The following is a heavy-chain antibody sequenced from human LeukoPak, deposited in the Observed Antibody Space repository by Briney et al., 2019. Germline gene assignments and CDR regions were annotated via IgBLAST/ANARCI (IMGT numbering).Heavy chain of an antibody. CDR2: ISYDGSNK. D-gene: IGHD1/OR15-1a*01. V-gene: IGHV3-30-3*01. CDR1: GFTFSSYA. CDR3: ARDSSGTDYYYGMDV. Sequence: GGPLRLSCAASGFTFSSYAMHWVRQAPGKGLEWVAVISYDGSNKYYADSVKGRFTISRDNSKNTLYLQMNSLRAEDTAVYYCARDSSGTDYYYGMDVWGQGTTVTVSS. J-gene: IGHJ6*02.